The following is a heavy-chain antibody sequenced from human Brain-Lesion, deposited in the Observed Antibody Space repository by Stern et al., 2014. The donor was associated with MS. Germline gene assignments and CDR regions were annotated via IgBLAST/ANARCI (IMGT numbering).Heavy chain of an antibody. CDR3: AKDRQWLTYFFDY. Sequence: VQLEESGGGVVQPGTPLRLSCAASGFTFSSFGMHWVRQAPGKGLEWVAVISYDGSNTYYADSVKGRFTISRDNSKNTLYMQMNSLRAEDTAVYYCAKDRQWLTYFFDYWGQGSLVTVSS. V-gene: IGHV3-30*18. D-gene: IGHD3-22*01. CDR1: GFTFSSFG. J-gene: IGHJ4*02. CDR2: ISYDGSNT.